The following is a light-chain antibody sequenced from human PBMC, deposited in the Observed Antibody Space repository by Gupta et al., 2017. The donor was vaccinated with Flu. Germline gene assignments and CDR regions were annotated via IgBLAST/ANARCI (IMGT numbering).Light chain of an antibody. CDR2: GAS. Sequence: PGEIATRSCRASQSVSSNLAWYQKKPGHAPMLLIYGASTRATDIPARFSGRGSGTEFTLTISRLQSEDFAVYSCLQYNNWWTFGQGTKVEIK. CDR3: LQYNNWWT. V-gene: IGKV3-15*01. CDR1: QSVSSN. J-gene: IGKJ1*01.